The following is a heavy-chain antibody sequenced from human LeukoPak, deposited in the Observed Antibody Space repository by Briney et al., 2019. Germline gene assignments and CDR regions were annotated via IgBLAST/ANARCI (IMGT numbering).Heavy chain of an antibody. CDR2: IIPIFGTA. CDR1: GGTFSSYA. D-gene: IGHD5-12*01. Sequence: SVKVSCKASGGTFSSYAISWVRQAPGQGLEWMGGIIPIFGTANYAQKFQGRVTITADESTSTAYMELSSRRSEDTAVYYCARERGVHETSVDDYYGMDVWGKGTTVTVSS. CDR3: ARERGVHETSVDDYYGMDV. V-gene: IGHV1-69*13. J-gene: IGHJ6*04.